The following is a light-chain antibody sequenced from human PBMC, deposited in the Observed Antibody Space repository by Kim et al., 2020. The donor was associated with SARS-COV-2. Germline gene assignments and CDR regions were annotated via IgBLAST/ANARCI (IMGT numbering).Light chain of an antibody. Sequence: QSALTQPPSASGSPGQSVTISCTGTSSDVGGYNYVSWYQQHPGKAPKVMIYEVSERPSGVPDRFSASKSGNTASLTVSGLQAEDEADYYCSSYAGSNNWVFGGGTQLTVL. J-gene: IGLJ3*02. V-gene: IGLV2-8*01. CDR1: SSDVGGYNY. CDR3: SSYAGSNNWV. CDR2: EVS.